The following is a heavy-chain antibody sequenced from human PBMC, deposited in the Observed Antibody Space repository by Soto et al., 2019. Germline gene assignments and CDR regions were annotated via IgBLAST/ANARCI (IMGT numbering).Heavy chain of an antibody. CDR1: GYTFTSYD. J-gene: IGHJ5*02. V-gene: IGHV1-8*01. D-gene: IGHD3-10*01. CDR3: ARRDVLWNWVDP. Sequence: QVQLVPSGAEVKKPGASVKVSFKASGYTFTSYDINWVRQATGQGLEWMGWLNPKSGNTGYAQKFQGRVTMTRNTSISTAYMEMSRLRSEDSAVYYCARRDVLWNWVDPWGQGTLVTVSS. CDR2: LNPKSGNT.